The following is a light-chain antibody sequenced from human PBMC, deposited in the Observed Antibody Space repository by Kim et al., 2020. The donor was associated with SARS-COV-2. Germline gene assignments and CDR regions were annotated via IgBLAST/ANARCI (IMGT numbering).Light chain of an antibody. CDR2: GAS. V-gene: IGKV3-20*01. CDR3: QQYATSPALT. CDR1: QRFTINY. J-gene: IGKJ4*01. Sequence: PGERSTLSCRAIQRFTINYLASYQQKPGQAPRLLIYGASSRATGIADRFSGSGSGTDFPLTISRLEPEDFAVYYCQQYATSPALTFGGGTKVDLK.